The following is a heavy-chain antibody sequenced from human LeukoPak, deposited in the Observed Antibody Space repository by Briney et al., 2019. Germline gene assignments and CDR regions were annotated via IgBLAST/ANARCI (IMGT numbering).Heavy chain of an antibody. CDR3: ARGPVFDI. CDR2: IHHRRGT. J-gene: IGHJ3*02. Sequence: SQTLSLNCTVSGDSISTGDYYWSWIRQSPGKGLEWVGHIHHRRGTFYNPSLQSRLLISVDTSKNHFSLKLNSVTAADTAVYYCARGPVFDIWGQGTMVTVSS. V-gene: IGHV4-30-4*01. CDR1: GDSISTGDYY.